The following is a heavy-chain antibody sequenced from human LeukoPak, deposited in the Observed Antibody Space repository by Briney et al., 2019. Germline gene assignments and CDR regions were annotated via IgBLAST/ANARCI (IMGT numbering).Heavy chain of an antibody. Sequence: QAGGSLRLSCAASGFTVSSNYMSWVRQAPGKGLEWVSVIYSGGSTYYADSVKGRFTISRDNSKNTLYLQMNSLRAEDTAVYCCAREDSSGMCMDVWGQGATVTVSS. CDR1: GFTVSSNY. V-gene: IGHV3-66*01. CDR3: AREDSSGMCMDV. CDR2: IYSGGST. J-gene: IGHJ6*02. D-gene: IGHD3-22*01.